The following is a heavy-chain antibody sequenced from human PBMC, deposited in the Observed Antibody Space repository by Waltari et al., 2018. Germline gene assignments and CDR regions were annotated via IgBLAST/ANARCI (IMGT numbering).Heavy chain of an antibody. J-gene: IGHJ4*02. CDR1: GGSISSTSSYY. CDR2: IDYTGST. Sequence: QLQLQESGPGLVKPSETLSLTCTVSGGSISSTSSYYWGWIRQPPGKGLAGMGNIDYTGSTYNNPPLKSRVTMSVDTSKIQFSLKLNSVTAADTAVYYCARDQGGYGHFDYWGQGTLVTVSS. V-gene: IGHV4-39*07. CDR3: ARDQGGYGHFDY. D-gene: IGHD5-18*01.